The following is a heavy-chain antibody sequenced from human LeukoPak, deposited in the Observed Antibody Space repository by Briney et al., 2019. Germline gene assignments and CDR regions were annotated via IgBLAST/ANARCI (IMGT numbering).Heavy chain of an antibody. CDR3: ARDAFFGGGCDTPRWFDP. CDR2: ISSSSSTI. D-gene: IGHD2-2*02. CDR1: GFAFSSYS. J-gene: IGHJ5*02. V-gene: IGHV3-48*04. Sequence: GGSLRLSCAASGFAFSSYSMNWVRQAPGKGLEWVSYISSSSSTIYYADSVKGRFTISRDNAKNSLYLQMNSLRAEDTAVYYCARDAFFGGGCDTPRWFDPWGQGTLVTVSS.